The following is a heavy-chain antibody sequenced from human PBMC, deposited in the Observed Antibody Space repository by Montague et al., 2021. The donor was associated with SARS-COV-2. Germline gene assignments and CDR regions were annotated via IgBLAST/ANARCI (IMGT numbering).Heavy chain of an antibody. CDR1: GDSTSCPNCY. CDR3: ARHRNYGDYSLDNWVHP. J-gene: IGHJ5*02. CDR2: IYNSGTT. V-gene: IGHV4-39*01. D-gene: IGHD4-17*01. Sequence: SETLSLTCTVSGDSTSCPNCYWGWIRPPPGKGLYWIGTIYNSGTTYYPPSLNRRLTISIDTSKNQFSLKLSSVTAADTAVDDCARHRNYGDYSLDNWVHPWGQGTLVTVAS.